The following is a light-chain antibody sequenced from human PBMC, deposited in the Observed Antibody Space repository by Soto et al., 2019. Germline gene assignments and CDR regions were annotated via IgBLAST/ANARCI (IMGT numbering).Light chain of an antibody. J-gene: IGKJ2*01. CDR2: WAS. V-gene: IGKV4-1*01. CDR1: QSVLYSSNNKNY. CDR3: QQYYSTPYT. Sequence: DIVMTQSPDSLAVSLGERATINCKSSQSVLYSSNNKNYLAWYQQKPGQPPKLLIYWASTRASGVPDRLCGSGSGTDFPINISRLQAEDVAVYYCQQYYSTPYTFGKGTKLEIK.